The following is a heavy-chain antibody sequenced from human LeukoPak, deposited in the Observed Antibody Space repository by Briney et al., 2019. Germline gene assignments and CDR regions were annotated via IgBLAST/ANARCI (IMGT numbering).Heavy chain of an antibody. CDR3: VREGLERRTNFDY. D-gene: IGHD1-1*01. CDR2: TSMNVQTA. Sequence: GGSLRLSCSASGFTFTSHVMHWVRQAPGKGLQYVSGTSMNVQTAYYAGSVKGRFTISRDSSKNTVYLQINSLTAEDTAVYYCVREGLERRTNFDYWGQGTLVSVSS. J-gene: IGHJ4*02. CDR1: GFTFTSHV. V-gene: IGHV3-64D*06.